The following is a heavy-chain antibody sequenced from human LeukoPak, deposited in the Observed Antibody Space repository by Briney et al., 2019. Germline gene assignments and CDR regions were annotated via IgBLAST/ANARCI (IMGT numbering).Heavy chain of an antibody. CDR3: ARGSITIFGLVTL. J-gene: IGHJ4*02. CDR1: GFTFSNYE. V-gene: IGHV3-48*03. D-gene: IGHD3-3*01. Sequence: GGSPRLSCAASGFTFSNYEMKWVRQAPGKGLEWVSYISSSGSTIYYADSVKGRFTISRDNAKNSLYLQMNSLRVEDTAVYYCARGSITIFGLVTLWGQGTLVTVSS. CDR2: ISSSGSTI.